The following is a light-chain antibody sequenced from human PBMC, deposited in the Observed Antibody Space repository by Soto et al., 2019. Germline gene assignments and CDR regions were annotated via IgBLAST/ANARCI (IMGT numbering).Light chain of an antibody. CDR2: EVS. CDR3: ASYSSSSTLYV. Sequence: QSVLTQAASVSGSPGQSITISCTGTSSDVGGYKFVSWYQHHPGKAPKLMISEVSNRPSGVSNRFSGSKSGNTASLTISGLQVEDEADYYCASYSSSSTLYVFGTGTQLTVL. CDR1: SSDVGGYKF. V-gene: IGLV2-14*01. J-gene: IGLJ1*01.